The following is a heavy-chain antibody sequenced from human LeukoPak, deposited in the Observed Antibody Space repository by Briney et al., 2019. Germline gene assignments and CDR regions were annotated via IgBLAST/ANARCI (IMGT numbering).Heavy chain of an antibody. J-gene: IGHJ6*03. CDR3: ARVYSYGTYYYYYMDV. CDR2: MNPNSGNT. CDR1: GYTFTSYD. Sequence: ASVKVSCKASGYTFTSYDINWVRQATGQGLEWMGWMNPNSGNTGYAQKFQGRVTMTRNTSISTAYMELSSLRSEGTAVYYCARVYSYGTYYYYYMDVWGKGTTVTVSS. D-gene: IGHD5-18*01. V-gene: IGHV1-8*01.